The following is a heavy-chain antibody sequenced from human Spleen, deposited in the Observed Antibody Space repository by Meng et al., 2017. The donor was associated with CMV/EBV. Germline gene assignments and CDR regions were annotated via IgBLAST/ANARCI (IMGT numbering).Heavy chain of an antibody. CDR3: ARGSRYCSRTSCYNWFDP. CDR1: GGSFSGYY. J-gene: IGHJ5*02. V-gene: IGHV4-34*01. Sequence: SETLSLTCAVYGGSFSGYYWSWIRQPPGKGLEWIGEINHSGSTNYNPSLKSRVTISVDTSKNQFSLKLSSVTAAYTAVYYCARGSRYCSRTSCYNWFDPWGQGTLVTVSS. D-gene: IGHD2-2*01. CDR2: INHSGST.